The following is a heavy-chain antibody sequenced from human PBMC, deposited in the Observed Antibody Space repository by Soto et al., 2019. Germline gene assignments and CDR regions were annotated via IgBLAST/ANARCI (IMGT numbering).Heavy chain of an antibody. CDR1: EYSFTGHY. D-gene: IGHD3-22*01. Sequence: ASVKVSFKASEYSFTGHYLHWVRLAPGQGLEWMGWIDPKSGYTKYAPKFRDRVTMTSVTSTSTAYMDLNSLTYDDTAVYFCARDYDKSGYDYFDPWGQGTQVTVSS. J-gene: IGHJ5*02. V-gene: IGHV1-2*02. CDR2: IDPKSGYT. CDR3: ARDYDKSGYDYFDP.